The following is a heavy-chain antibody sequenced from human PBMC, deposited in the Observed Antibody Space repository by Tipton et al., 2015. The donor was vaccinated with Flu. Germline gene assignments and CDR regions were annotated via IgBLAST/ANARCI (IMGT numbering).Heavy chain of an antibody. CDR2: ISSNSASM. V-gene: IGHV3-9*01. Sequence: SLRLSCAASGFTFSSYAMHWVRQAPGKGLEWVSGISSNSASMAYADSVKGRFTISRDNAKISLYLQMNSLRAEDTALYYCAKGPWGSMLRGGGFDIWGQGTMVTVSS. D-gene: IGHD2-15*01. CDR1: GFTFSSYA. CDR3: AKGPWGSMLRGGGFDI. J-gene: IGHJ3*02.